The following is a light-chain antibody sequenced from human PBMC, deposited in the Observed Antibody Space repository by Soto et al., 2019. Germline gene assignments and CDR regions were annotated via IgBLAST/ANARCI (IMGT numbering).Light chain of an antibody. Sequence: EIVMTQSPATLSVSPGERATLSCRASQSVNSNLAWYQQKPGQAPRLLIYGAYTRATGVPARFSGSGSGKEFILTVSSLQSEDFEVYFCQQYNNWTTFGHGTKVEIK. J-gene: IGKJ1*01. CDR1: QSVNSN. V-gene: IGKV3-15*01. CDR2: GAY. CDR3: QQYNNWTT.